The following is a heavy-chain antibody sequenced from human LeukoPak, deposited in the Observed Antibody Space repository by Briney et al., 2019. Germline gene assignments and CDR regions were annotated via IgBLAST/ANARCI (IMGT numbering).Heavy chain of an antibody. Sequence: SVNVSRKCSGGTFTFYAISWVRQGPAQGLGWMGGIIPIFGRGNYDQKFHGRVTITSDKSTSTAYMELSSLRSEHRAGYYCARRRMSSGWEPFFDNWGHG. CDR2: IIPIFGRG. CDR3: ARRRMSSGWEPFFDN. D-gene: IGHD6-19*01. V-gene: IGHV1-69*06. CDR1: GGTFTFYA. J-gene: IGHJ4*03.